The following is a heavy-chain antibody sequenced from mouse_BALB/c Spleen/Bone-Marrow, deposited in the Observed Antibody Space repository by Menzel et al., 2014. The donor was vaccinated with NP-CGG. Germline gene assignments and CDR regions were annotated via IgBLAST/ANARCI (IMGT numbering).Heavy chain of an antibody. CDR3: ARTTMVVSHFDY. CDR2: ISYSGST. J-gene: IGHJ2*01. CDR1: GYSITSDYA. Sequence: EVQLQESGPGLVKPSQSLSLTCTVTGYSITSDYAWHWIRQFPGNKLEWVGYISYSGSTSYNPSLKSRISITRDTSKNQFCLQLNSVTTEDTATYYCARTTMVVSHFDYWGQGTLLTGSS. V-gene: IGHV3-2*02. D-gene: IGHD2-1*01.